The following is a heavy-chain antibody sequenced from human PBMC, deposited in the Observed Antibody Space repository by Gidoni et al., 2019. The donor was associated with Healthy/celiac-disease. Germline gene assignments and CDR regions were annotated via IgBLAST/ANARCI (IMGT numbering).Heavy chain of an antibody. CDR3: APSPKAVVVTGVY. Sequence: QVQLVQSGAEVKKPGASAKVSCKVSGYTLTELSMHWVRQAPGKGLEWMGGFDPEDGETIYAQKFQGRVTKTEDTSTDTAYMELSSLRSEDTAVYYCAPSPKAVVVTGVYWGQGTLVTVSS. V-gene: IGHV1-24*01. J-gene: IGHJ4*02. CDR1: GYTLTELS. CDR2: FDPEDGET. D-gene: IGHD3-22*01.